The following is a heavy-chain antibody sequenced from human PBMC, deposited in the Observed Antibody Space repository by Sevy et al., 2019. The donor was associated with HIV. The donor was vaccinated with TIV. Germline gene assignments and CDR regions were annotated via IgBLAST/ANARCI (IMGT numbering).Heavy chain of an antibody. J-gene: IGHJ4*02. CDR2: IKHDGSEK. D-gene: IGHD3-9*01. V-gene: IGHV3-7*01. CDR3: ARLPTGLQSFNYLLSTYFDS. CDR1: GFSFNNHW. Sequence: GGSLRLSCAASGFSFNNHWMSRVRQAPEKGLEWVANIKHDGSEKYYADSLEGRFAVSRDNAKNSLFLQINSLRVEDTAVYFCARLPTGLQSFNYLLSTYFDSWGQGTLVTVSS.